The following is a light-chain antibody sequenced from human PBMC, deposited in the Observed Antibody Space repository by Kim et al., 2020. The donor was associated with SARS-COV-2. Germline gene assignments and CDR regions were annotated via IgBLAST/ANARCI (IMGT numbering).Light chain of an antibody. CDR3: QHYSRYPYT. CDR2: KAS. J-gene: IGKJ2*01. V-gene: IGKV1-5*03. Sequence: DIQMTQSPSTLSVSVGDRVTITCRASQDITTWLAWYQQKPGKAPKLLIYKASNLESGVPSRFSASGSGTGFTLTISSLQPEDFATYYCQHYSRYPYTFGQGTKLEI. CDR1: QDITTW.